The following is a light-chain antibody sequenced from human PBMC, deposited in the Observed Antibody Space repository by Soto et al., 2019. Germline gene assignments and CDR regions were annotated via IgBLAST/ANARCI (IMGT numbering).Light chain of an antibody. CDR2: KAS. CDR3: QQYGSYSRT. CDR1: QSISSW. Sequence: DIQMTQSPSTLPASVGDRVTITCRASQSISSWLAWYQQKPGKAPKLLLYKASSLESGVPSRFSGSGSGTEFTLTISSLQPEDFATYYCQQYGSYSRTLGQGTKVEIK. J-gene: IGKJ1*01. V-gene: IGKV1-5*03.